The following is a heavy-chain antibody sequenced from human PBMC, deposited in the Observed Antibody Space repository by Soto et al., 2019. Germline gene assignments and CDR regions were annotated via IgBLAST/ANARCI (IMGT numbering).Heavy chain of an antibody. D-gene: IGHD3-10*01. CDR2: IYPSGST. Sequence: QVQLQESCPGLVKPSGTLSLTCAVSGGSISGINWWYWIRQPPGKGLEWIGEIYPSGSTNYNPYLKCQLTISIDKSKNLYYLKLIALPAADTSVYSCARFGGGIDVWGHWTTVTVSS. CDR1: GGSISGINW. V-gene: IGHV4-4*02. J-gene: IGHJ6*02. CDR3: ARFGGGIDV.